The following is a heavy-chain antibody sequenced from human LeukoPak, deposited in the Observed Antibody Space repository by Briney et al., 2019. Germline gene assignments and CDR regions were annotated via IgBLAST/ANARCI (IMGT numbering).Heavy chain of an antibody. CDR2: IYYSGST. D-gene: IGHD6-19*01. J-gene: IGHJ1*01. CDR1: GGSISSYY. CDR3: ASLNSSGRYPEYFQH. V-gene: IGHV4-59*08. Sequence: ASETLSLTCTVSGGSISSYYWSWIRQPPGKGLEWIGYIYYSGSTNYNPSLKSRVTISVDTSKNQFSLKLSSVTAADTAVYYCASLNSSGRYPEYFQHWGQGTLVTVSS.